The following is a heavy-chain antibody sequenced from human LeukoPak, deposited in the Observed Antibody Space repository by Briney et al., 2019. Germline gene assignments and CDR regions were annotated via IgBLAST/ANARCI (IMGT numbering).Heavy chain of an antibody. Sequence: GASVKVSCKASGYTFTRSYMHWVRQAPGQGLEWMGWINPNSGGTNYAQKFQGRVTMTRDTSISTAYMELSRLRFDDTAVYYCAVIYYDSSAVITPHAFDIWGQGTMVTVSS. CDR2: INPNSGGT. CDR1: GYTFTRSY. D-gene: IGHD3-22*01. J-gene: IGHJ3*02. CDR3: AVIYYDSSAVITPHAFDI. V-gene: IGHV1-2*02.